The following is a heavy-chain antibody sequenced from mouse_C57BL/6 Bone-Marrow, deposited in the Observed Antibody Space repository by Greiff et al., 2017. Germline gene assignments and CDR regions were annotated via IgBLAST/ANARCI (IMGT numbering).Heavy chain of an antibody. J-gene: IGHJ1*03. D-gene: IGHD1-1*01. V-gene: IGHV2-9-1*01. CDR2: IWTGGGT. CDR3: ARKGLDYGNWYFDV. Sequence: VKLMESGPGLVAPSQSLSITCTVSGFSLTSYAISWVRQPPGKGLEWLGVIWTGGGTNYNSALKSRLSISKDNSKSQGFLKMNSLQTDDTARYYCARKGLDYGNWYFDVGGTGTTVTVSS. CDR1: GFSLTSYA.